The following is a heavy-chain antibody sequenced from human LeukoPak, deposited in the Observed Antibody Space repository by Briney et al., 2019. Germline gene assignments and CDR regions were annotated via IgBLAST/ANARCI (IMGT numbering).Heavy chain of an antibody. CDR2: IHPSDSDT. CDR3: ARRVTFGGSIVAAFDI. Sequence: GESLKISCKGSGYRFTSYWIGWVRQMPGKGLEWMGIIHPSDSDTRYSPSFQGQVSISADKSISTAYLQWSSLKASDTAIYYCARRVTFGGSIVAAFDIWGQGTMVTVSS. D-gene: IGHD3-16*02. CDR1: GYRFTSYW. J-gene: IGHJ3*02. V-gene: IGHV5-51*01.